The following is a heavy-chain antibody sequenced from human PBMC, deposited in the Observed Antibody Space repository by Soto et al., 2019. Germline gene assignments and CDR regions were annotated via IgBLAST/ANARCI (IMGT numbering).Heavy chain of an antibody. CDR1: GGTFSSYA. J-gene: IGHJ2*01. Sequence: QVQLVQSGAEVKKPGSSVKVSCKASGGTFSSYAISWVRQAPGQGLEWMGGIIPIFGTANYAQKFQGRVTITADDSTSTAYMELSSLRSEDTAVYYCASNEPMIVVVTDWYFDLWGRGTLVTVSS. CDR2: IIPIFGTA. D-gene: IGHD3-22*01. CDR3: ASNEPMIVVVTDWYFDL. V-gene: IGHV1-69*12.